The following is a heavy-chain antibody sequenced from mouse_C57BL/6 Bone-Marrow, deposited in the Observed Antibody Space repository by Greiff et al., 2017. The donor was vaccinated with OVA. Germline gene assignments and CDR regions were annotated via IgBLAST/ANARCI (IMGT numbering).Heavy chain of an antibody. CDR1: GYAFSSSW. J-gene: IGHJ3*01. CDR2: IYPGDGDT. V-gene: IGHV1-82*01. Sequence: VKLMESGPELVKPGASVKISCKASGYAFSSSWMNWVKQRPGKGLEWIGRIYPGDGDTNYNGKFKGKATLTADKSSSTAYMQLSSLTSEDSAVYFCGSSPFAYWGQGTLVTVSA. D-gene: IGHD1-1*01. CDR3: GSSPFAY.